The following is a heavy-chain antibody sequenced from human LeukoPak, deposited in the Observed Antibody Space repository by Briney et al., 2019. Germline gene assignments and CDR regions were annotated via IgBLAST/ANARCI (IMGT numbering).Heavy chain of an antibody. D-gene: IGHD2-2*01. CDR1: GFTFSFYG. V-gene: IGHV3-23*01. CDR3: AKDLTDIVVVPAAPLDY. CDR2: ISGSGGST. J-gene: IGHJ4*02. Sequence: GGSLRLSCAASGFTFSFYGMNWVRQAPGKGLEWVSAISGSGGSTYYADSVKGRFTISRDNSKNTLYLQVNSLRAEDTAVYYCAKDLTDIVVVPAAPLDYWGQGTLVTVSS.